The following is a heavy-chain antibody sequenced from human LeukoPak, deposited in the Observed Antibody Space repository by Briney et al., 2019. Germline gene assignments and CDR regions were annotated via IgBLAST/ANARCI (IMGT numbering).Heavy chain of an antibody. CDR1: GYTFTSYY. V-gene: IGHV1-46*01. D-gene: IGHD2-2*01. CDR2: INPSCGST. J-gene: IGHJ3*02. CDR3: ARAAVPAAVRAAFDI. Sequence: EASVTVSCKASGYTFTSYYMHWVRQAPGQGLEWMGIINPSCGSTSYAQKFQGRVTMTRDTSTSTVYMELSSLRSEDTAVYYCARAAVPAAVRAAFDIWGQGTMVTVSS.